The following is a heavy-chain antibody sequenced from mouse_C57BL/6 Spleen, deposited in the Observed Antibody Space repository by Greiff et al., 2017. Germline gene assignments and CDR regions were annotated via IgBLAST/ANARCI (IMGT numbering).Heavy chain of an antibody. CDR1: GFSFNTYA. Sequence: EVHLVESGGGLVQPKGSLKLSCAASGFSFNTYAMNWVRQAPGKGLEWVARIRSKSNNYATYYADSVKDRFTISRDDSESMLYLQMNNLKTEDTAMYYCVRHGGYDYYAMDYWGQGTSVTVSS. D-gene: IGHD2-2*01. CDR2: IRSKSNNYAT. J-gene: IGHJ4*01. CDR3: VRHGGYDYYAMDY. V-gene: IGHV10-1*01.